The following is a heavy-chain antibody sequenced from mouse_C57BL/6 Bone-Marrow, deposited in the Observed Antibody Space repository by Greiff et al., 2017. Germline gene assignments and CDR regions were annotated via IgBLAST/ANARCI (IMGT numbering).Heavy chain of an antibody. V-gene: IGHV1-69*01. D-gene: IGHD2-4*01. Sequence: QVQLQQPGAELVMPGASVKLSCKASGYIFTSYWMHWVKQRPGQGLEWIGEIDPSDSYTNYNQKFKGKSTLTVDKSSSTAYMQLSSLTSEDSAVYYCARLNIYYDYDGAMDYWGQGTSVTVSS. CDR2: IDPSDSYT. J-gene: IGHJ4*01. CDR3: ARLNIYYDYDGAMDY. CDR1: GYIFTSYW.